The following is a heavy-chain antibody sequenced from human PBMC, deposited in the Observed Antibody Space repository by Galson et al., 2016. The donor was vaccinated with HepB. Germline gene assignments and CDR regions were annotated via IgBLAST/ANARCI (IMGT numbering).Heavy chain of an antibody. V-gene: IGHV3-66*01. Sequence: SLRLSCAVSGFSLDDSYMTWVRQTPGERLEWVSVVYGGGSTYYADSVKGRFTISRDTSKNTAYLQLNSLRVEDTAVYYCVRNLYTTSRVSWGQGTVVTVSS. J-gene: IGHJ5*02. CDR3: VRNLYTTSRVS. D-gene: IGHD2-2*02. CDR1: GFSLDDSY. CDR2: VYGGGST.